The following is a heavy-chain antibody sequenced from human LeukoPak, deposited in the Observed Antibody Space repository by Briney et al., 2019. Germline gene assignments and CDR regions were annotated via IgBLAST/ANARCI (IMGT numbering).Heavy chain of an antibody. Sequence: GGSLRLSCAASGFTFSSYWMSWVRQAPGKGLEWVANIKQDGSEKYYVDSVKGRFTISRDNAKNSLYLQMNSLRAEDTAVYYCARVFLNSGYSYGYGGDYWGQGTLVTVSS. CDR3: ARVFLNSGYSYGYGGDY. V-gene: IGHV3-7*01. J-gene: IGHJ4*02. CDR2: IKQDGSEK. CDR1: GFTFSSYW. D-gene: IGHD5-18*01.